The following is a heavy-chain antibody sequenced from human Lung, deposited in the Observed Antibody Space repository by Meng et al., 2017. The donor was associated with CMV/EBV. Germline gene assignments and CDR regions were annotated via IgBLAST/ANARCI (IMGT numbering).Heavy chain of an antibody. D-gene: IGHD3-10*01. Sequence: VHLTKSGPGLVKPSETRPRTCTVCWSSMSSYYWSWIRQPPGKGLEWIGYIYYSGSTNYNPSLKSRVTISVDTSKNQFSLKLSSVTAADTAVYYCAREEGIGGFDPWGQGTLVTVSS. CDR2: IYYSGST. CDR3: AREEGIGGFDP. V-gene: IGHV4-59*01. CDR1: WSSMSSYY. J-gene: IGHJ5*02.